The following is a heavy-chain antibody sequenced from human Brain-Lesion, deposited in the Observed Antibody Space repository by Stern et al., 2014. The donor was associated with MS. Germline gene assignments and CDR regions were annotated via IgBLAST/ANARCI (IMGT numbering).Heavy chain of an antibody. Sequence: VQLLQSGDEVKKPGASVKVSCKVSGYTLTELSMHWVRQAPRKGLEWMGGFDPEDGETIYAQKFQGRVTMTEDTSTDTAYMELSSLRSEDTAVYYCATLSPGAGGNYYRHFDYWGQGTLVTVSS. V-gene: IGHV1-24*01. CDR1: GYTLTELS. CDR3: ATLSPGAGGNYYRHFDY. D-gene: IGHD1-26*01. J-gene: IGHJ4*02. CDR2: FDPEDGET.